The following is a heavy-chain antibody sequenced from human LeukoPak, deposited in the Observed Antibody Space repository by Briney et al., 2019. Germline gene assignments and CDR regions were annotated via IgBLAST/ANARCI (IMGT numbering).Heavy chain of an antibody. CDR2: TYYRSTWYN. V-gene: IGHV6-1*01. Sequence: SQTLSLTCAISGDSVSSNSVTWNWIRQSPSRGLEWVGRTYYRSTWYNGYAVSVRGRITVNPDTSKNQFSLHLNSVTPEDTAVYYCARRLTQYDCFDPWGQGILVTVSS. D-gene: IGHD2-2*01. J-gene: IGHJ5*02. CDR1: GDSVSSNSVT. CDR3: ARRLTQYDCFDP.